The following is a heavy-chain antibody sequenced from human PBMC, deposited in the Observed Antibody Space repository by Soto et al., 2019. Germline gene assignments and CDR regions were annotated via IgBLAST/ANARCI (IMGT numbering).Heavy chain of an antibody. CDR1: GGSISSYY. V-gene: IGHV4-59*01. D-gene: IGHD3-16*01. J-gene: IGHJ6*02. Sequence: QVQLQESGPGLVKPSETLSLTCTVSGGSISSYYWSWIRQPPGKGLEWIGYIYYSGTINYNPSLKRRVAISLDTSQNQFSLKLSSVTAADTAVYYCAKLGTGEYYYGLDVWGQGTTVTVSS. CDR2: IYYSGTI. CDR3: AKLGTGEYYYGLDV.